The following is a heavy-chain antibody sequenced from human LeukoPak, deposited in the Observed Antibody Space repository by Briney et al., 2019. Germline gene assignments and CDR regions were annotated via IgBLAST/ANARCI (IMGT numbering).Heavy chain of an antibody. V-gene: IGHV4-39*01. D-gene: IGHD3-10*01. CDR3: ARTRYYYNSRSYGAPYYFDY. Sequence: SETLSLTCAVSGGSISSNSYYWGWIRQPPGKGLEWIGSIYYSGSTYYNPSLKSRVTISVDTSKNQFPLKLSSVTAADTAVYYCARTRYYYNSRSYGAPYYFDYWGQGTLVTVSS. CDR1: GGSISSNSYY. CDR2: IYYSGST. J-gene: IGHJ4*02.